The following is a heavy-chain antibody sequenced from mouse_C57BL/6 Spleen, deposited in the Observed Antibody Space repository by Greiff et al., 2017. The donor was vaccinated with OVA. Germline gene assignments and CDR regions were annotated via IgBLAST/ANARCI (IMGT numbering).Heavy chain of an antibody. J-gene: IGHJ3*01. CDR1: GYSITSGYY. D-gene: IGHD1-1*01. CDR3: ARYGLLQGWFAY. V-gene: IGHV3-6*01. Sequence: EVQLQQSGPGLVKPSQSLSLTCSVTGYSITSGYYWNWIRQFPGNKLEWMGYISYDGSNNYNPSLKNRISITRDTSKNQFFLKLNSVTTEDTATYYCARYGLLQGWFAYWGQGTLVTVSA. CDR2: ISYDGSN.